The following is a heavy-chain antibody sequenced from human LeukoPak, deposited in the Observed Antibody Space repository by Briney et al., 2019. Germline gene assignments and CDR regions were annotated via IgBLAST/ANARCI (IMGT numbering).Heavy chain of an antibody. V-gene: IGHV3-30*04. CDR2: IPNDGSDK. J-gene: IGHJ4*02. D-gene: IGHD6-13*01. CDR1: GFTFTNYP. Sequence: GRSLSLSCAASGFTFTNYPMHWVRQARSRGREWVAVIPNDGSDKYYADPVKGRFTISRDNTKNTLYLQMNSLRAEDTAVYYCARGHSIAAADYYFDYWGQGTLVTVSS. CDR3: ARGHSIAAADYYFDY.